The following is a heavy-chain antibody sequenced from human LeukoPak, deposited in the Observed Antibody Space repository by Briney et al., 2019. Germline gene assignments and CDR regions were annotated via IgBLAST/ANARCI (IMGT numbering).Heavy chain of an antibody. V-gene: IGHV1-2*06. Sequence: GASVKVSCKASGYTFTGYYMHWVRQAPGQGLEWMGRINPNSGGTNYAQKFQGRVTMTRDTSISTAYMELSRLRSDDTAVYYCARGGVNYYDSTPHILFDYWGQGTLVTVSS. CDR1: GYTFTGYY. D-gene: IGHD3-22*01. J-gene: IGHJ4*02. CDR2: INPNSGGT. CDR3: ARGGVNYYDSTPHILFDY.